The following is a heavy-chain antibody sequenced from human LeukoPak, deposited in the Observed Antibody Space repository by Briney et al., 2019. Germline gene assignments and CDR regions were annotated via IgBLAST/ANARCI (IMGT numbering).Heavy chain of an antibody. CDR2: IYYSGST. D-gene: IGHD2-2*01. Sequence: SETLSLTCTVSGGSISSYYWSWIRQPPGKGLEWIGYIYYSGSTNYNPSLKSRVTISVDTSKNQFSLKLSSVTAADTAVYYCARRARCSSTSCYYYYYYGMDVWGQGTTVTVSS. CDR3: ARRARCSSTSCYYYYYYGMDV. CDR1: GGSISSYY. J-gene: IGHJ6*02. V-gene: IGHV4-59*12.